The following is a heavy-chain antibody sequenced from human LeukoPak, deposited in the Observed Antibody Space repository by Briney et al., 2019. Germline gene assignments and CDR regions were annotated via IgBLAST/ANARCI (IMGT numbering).Heavy chain of an antibody. CDR2: IYYSGST. Sequence: PSETLSLTCTVSGGSISSYYWSWIRQPPGKGLEWIGYIYYSGSTNYNPSLKSRVTISVKTSKNQFSLKLRSVTAADTAVYYCARVTGYTIEDYFDYWGQGTLVAVSS. CDR1: GGSISSYY. CDR3: ARVTGYTIEDYFDY. V-gene: IGHV4-59*01. D-gene: IGHD3-9*01. J-gene: IGHJ4*02.